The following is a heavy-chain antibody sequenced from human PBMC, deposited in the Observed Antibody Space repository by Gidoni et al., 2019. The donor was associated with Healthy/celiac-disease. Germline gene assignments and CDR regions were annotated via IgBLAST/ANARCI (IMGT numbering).Heavy chain of an antibody. D-gene: IGHD3-3*01. CDR2: IDPSDSYT. Sequence: EVQLVQSGAEVKKPGESLRISCKGSGYSFTSYWISWVRQMPGKGLEWMGRIDPSDSYTNYSPSFQGHVTISADKSISTAYLQWSSLKASDTAMYYCARLFPSGPYYYYYGMDVWGQGTTVTVSS. J-gene: IGHJ6*02. CDR1: GYSFTSYW. CDR3: ARLFPSGPYYYYYGMDV. V-gene: IGHV5-10-1*03.